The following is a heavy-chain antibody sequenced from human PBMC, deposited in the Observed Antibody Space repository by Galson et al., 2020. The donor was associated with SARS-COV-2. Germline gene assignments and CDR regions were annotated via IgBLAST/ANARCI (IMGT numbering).Heavy chain of an antibody. D-gene: IGHD5-18*01. CDR2: IYYSGST. CDR1: GGSISSYY. V-gene: IGHV4-59*01. J-gene: IGHJ4*02. Sequence: ETSETLSLTCTVSGGSISSYYWSWIRQPPGKGLEWIGYIYYSGSTNYNPSLKSRVTISVDTSKNQFSLKLSSVTAADTAVYYCARADTAMVFDYWGQGTLVTVSS. CDR3: ARADTAMVFDY.